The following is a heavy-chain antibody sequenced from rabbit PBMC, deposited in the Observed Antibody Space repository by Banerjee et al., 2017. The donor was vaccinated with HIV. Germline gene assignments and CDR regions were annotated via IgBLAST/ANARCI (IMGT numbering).Heavy chain of an antibody. CDR1: GFSFSSSYW. J-gene: IGHJ4*01. V-gene: IGHV1S45*01. CDR2: ISTGSSGRI. CDR3: ARDLAGVIGWNFGL. Sequence: QEQLEESGGDLVKPEGSLTLTCTASGFSFSSSYWIWWVRQAPGKGLEWIAYISTGSSGRIAYANWAKGRFTISKTSSTTVTLQLTSLTPADTATYFCARDLAGVIGWNFGLWGPGTLVTVS. D-gene: IGHD4-1*01.